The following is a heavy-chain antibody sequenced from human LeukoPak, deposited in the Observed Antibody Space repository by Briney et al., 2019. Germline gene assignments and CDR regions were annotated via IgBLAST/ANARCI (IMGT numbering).Heavy chain of an antibody. CDR1: GFTFSSYA. V-gene: IGHV3-23*01. CDR2: ISGSGGST. CDR3: AKVSYCGGDCIAYGMDV. Sequence: QPGGSLRLSCAASGFTFSSYAMSWVRQAPGKGLEWVSAISGSGGSTYYADSVKGRFTISRDNSKNTLYLQMNSLRAEDTAVYYCAKVSYCGGDCIAYGMDVWGQGITVTVSS. D-gene: IGHD2-21*02. J-gene: IGHJ6*02.